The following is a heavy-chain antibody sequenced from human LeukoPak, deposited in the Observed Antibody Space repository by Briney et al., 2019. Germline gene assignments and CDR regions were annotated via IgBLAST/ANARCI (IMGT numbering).Heavy chain of an antibody. J-gene: IGHJ4*02. V-gene: IGHV1-8*01. CDR1: GDTFTSDV. CDR2: MNPNSGNT. Sequence: ASVKVSCKASGDTFTSDVINWVRQATGQGLEWMGWMNPNSGNTGYAQKFQGRVTMTRNTSIGTAYMERSSLRSEDTAVYYCASQRQGYDYVWGRYRDAYPFDYWGQGTLVTVSS. D-gene: IGHD3-16*02. CDR3: ASQRQGYDYVWGRYRDAYPFDY.